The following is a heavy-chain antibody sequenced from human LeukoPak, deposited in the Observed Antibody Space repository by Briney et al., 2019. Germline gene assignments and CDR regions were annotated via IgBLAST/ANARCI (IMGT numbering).Heavy chain of an antibody. V-gene: IGHV3-21*01. CDR1: GFTFSSYS. Sequence: GGSLRLSCAASGFTFSSYSMNWVRQAPGKGLEWVSSISSISSYIYYADSVKGRFTISRENTKNSLFLQMNRLRAEDTAGYYCARDEGGGGYDSQFDYWGQGTLVTVSS. CDR2: ISSISSYI. D-gene: IGHD5-12*01. J-gene: IGHJ4*02. CDR3: ARDEGGGGYDSQFDY.